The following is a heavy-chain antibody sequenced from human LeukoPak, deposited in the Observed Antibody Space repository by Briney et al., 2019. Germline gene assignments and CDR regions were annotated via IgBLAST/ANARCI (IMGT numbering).Heavy chain of an antibody. Sequence: SETLSLTCTVSGGSISSYYWSWIRQPPGKGLEWIGYIYYSGSTNYNPSLKSRVTISVDMSKNQFSLRLSSVTAADTAVYYCARDGGGEYYFDYWGQGTLVTVSS. J-gene: IGHJ4*02. D-gene: IGHD3-16*01. CDR1: GGSISSYY. CDR2: IYYSGST. V-gene: IGHV4-59*01. CDR3: ARDGGGEYYFDY.